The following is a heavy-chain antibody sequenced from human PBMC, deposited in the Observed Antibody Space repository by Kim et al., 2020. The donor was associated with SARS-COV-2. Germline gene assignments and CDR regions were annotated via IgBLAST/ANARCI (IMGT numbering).Heavy chain of an antibody. D-gene: IGHD2-2*01. CDR2: ISYDGSNK. Sequence: GGSLRLSCAASGFTFSSYGMHWVRQAPGKGLEWVAVISYDGSNKYYADSVKGRFTISRDNSKNTLYLQMNSLRAEDTAVYYCAKPRTKRQLLHIDYWGQGTLVTVSS. CDR1: GFTFSSYG. CDR3: AKPRTKRQLLHIDY. V-gene: IGHV3-30*18. J-gene: IGHJ4*02.